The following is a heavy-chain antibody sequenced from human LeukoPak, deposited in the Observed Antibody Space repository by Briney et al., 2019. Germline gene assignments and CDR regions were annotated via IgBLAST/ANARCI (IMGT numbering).Heavy chain of an antibody. V-gene: IGHV3-48*03. D-gene: IGHD3-9*01. Sequence: GGSLRLSCAAPGFSLSTYWMSWVRQAPGKGLEWVSYISSSGSTIYYADSVKGRFTISRDNAKNSLYLQMNSLRAADTAVYYCARGRNYDILTGYQYYFDYWGQGTLVTVSS. J-gene: IGHJ4*02. CDR1: GFSLSTYW. CDR3: ARGRNYDILTGYQYYFDY. CDR2: ISSSGSTI.